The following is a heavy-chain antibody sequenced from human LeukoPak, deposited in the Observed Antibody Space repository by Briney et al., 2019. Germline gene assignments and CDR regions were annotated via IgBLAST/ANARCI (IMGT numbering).Heavy chain of an antibody. CDR1: GGSISSYY. CDR3: ARPSTVTTDSDY. J-gene: IGHJ4*02. V-gene: IGHV4-59*08. D-gene: IGHD4-17*01. CDR2: IYHSGST. Sequence: SETLSLTCTVSGGSISSYYWSWIRQPPGKGLEWIGSIYHSGSTYYNPSLKSRVTISVDTSKNQFSLKLSSVTAADTAVYYCARPSTVTTDSDYWGQGTLVTVSS.